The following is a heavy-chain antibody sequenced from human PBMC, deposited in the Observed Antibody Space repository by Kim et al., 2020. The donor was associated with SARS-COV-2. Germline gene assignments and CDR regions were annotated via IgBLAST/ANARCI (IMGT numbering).Heavy chain of an antibody. J-gene: IGHJ6*02. CDR3: AKPPLYYYYGMDV. Sequence: YYADCVKGRCTHSRDKSKNTLYLQMNRLRAENTAVYYCAKPPLYYYYGMDVWGQGTTVTVSS. V-gene: IGHV3-23*01.